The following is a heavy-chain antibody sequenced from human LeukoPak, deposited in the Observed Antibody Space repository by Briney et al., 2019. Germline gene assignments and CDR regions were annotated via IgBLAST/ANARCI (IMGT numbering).Heavy chain of an antibody. CDR1: GFTFSYYT. V-gene: IGHV3-64*01. D-gene: IGHD4-17*01. CDR2: ISSDGVNT. J-gene: IGHJ4*02. Sequence: GGSLRLSCAASGFTFSYYTMHWVRQAPGKGLEYVSAISSDGVNTYYGNSVKGRFTISRDNSKNTLYLQMGSLRAEDMAVYYCARDEYGDYIFEYWGQGTLVTVSS. CDR3: ARDEYGDYIFEY.